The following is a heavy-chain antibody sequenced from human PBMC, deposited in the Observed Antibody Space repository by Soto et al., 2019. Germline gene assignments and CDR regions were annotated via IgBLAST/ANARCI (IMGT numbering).Heavy chain of an antibody. V-gene: IGHV6-1*01. Sequence: PSQTLSLTCAISGDSVSSDSATWNWIRQSPSRGLEWLGRTYYRSKWYNDYAVSVKSRITINPVTSKNHFSLHLNSVTPEDTAIYYCARRGKVGAYSSGLDYWGQGTLVTVSS. CDR3: ARRGKVGAYSSGLDY. CDR2: TYYRSKWYN. D-gene: IGHD3-22*01. J-gene: IGHJ4*02. CDR1: GDSVSSDSAT.